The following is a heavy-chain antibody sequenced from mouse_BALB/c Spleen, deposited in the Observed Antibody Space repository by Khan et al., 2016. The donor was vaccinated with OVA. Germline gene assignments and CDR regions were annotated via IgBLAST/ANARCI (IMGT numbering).Heavy chain of an antibody. CDR1: GYSITSEYA. J-gene: IGHJ3*01. CDR3: ARKDYYDYDPFPY. D-gene: IGHD2-4*01. Sequence: VQLQQSGPGLVKPSQSLSLTCTVTGYSITSEYAWNWIRQFPGNKLEWMGYINYSGNTRFNPSLKSRASITRDTPKNQFFLQLNSVTTEDTATYYCARKDYYDYDPFPYWGQGTLVTVSA. V-gene: IGHV3-2*02. CDR2: INYSGNT.